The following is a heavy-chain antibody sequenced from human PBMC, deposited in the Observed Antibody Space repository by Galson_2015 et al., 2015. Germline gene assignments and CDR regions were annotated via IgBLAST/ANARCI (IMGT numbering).Heavy chain of an antibody. V-gene: IGHV3-73*01. CDR3: TRLEWDGGSYLPKY. Sequence: LRLSCAASGFIFSGSALHWVRQASGKGLEWVGRIRSKTNSYGTAYAASVNGRFTISRDDSKNTAYLQMNSLKTEDTAVYYCTRLEWDGGSYLPKYWGRGTLVTVSS. J-gene: IGHJ4*02. CDR2: IRSKTNSYGT. D-gene: IGHD1-26*01. CDR1: GFIFSGSA.